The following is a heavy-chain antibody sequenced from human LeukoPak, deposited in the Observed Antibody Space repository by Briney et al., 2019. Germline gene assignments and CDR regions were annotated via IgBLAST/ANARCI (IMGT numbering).Heavy chain of an antibody. D-gene: IGHD3-22*01. V-gene: IGHV1-8*01. J-gene: IGHJ4*02. CDR2: MNPNSGNT. CDR1: GYTFTSYD. Sequence: ASVKVSCKASGYTFTSYDINWVRQATGQGLEWMGWMNPNSGNTGYAQKFQGRVTMTRNTSISTAYMELSSLRSEDTAVYYCARGNTYYYDSSGYHDYCGQGSLVTVSS. CDR3: ARGNTYYYDSSGYHDY.